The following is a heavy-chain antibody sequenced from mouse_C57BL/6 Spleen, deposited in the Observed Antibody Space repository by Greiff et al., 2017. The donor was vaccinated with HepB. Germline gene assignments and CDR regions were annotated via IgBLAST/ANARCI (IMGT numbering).Heavy chain of an antibody. J-gene: IGHJ1*03. Sequence: EVNVVESGGGLVKPGGSLKLSCAASGFTFSSYAMSWVRQTPEKRLEWVATISDGGSYTYYPDNVKGRFTISRDNAKNNLYLQMSHLKSEDTAMYYCASLLLRYWYFDVWGTGTTVTVSS. CDR3: ASLLLRYWYFDV. V-gene: IGHV5-4*03. CDR2: ISDGGSYT. CDR1: GFTFSSYA. D-gene: IGHD1-1*01.